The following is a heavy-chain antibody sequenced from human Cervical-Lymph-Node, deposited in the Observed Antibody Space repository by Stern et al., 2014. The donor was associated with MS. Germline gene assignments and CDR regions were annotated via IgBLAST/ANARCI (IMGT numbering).Heavy chain of an antibody. J-gene: IGHJ5*02. V-gene: IGHV1-24*01. Sequence: VQLVESGAEVKKPGASVKVSCKVSGYTLTKLSMHWVRQAPGKGLEWMGGFDPEDGETIYAQKFQGRVTMTEDTSTDTAYMELSSLRSEDTAVYYCATVYGDPNWFDPWGQGTLVTVSS. CDR3: ATVYGDPNWFDP. D-gene: IGHD4-17*01. CDR1: GYTLTKLS. CDR2: FDPEDGET.